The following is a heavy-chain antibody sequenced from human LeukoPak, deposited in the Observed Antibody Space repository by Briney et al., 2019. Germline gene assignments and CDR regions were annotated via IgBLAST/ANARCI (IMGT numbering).Heavy chain of an antibody. CDR1: GFTFNSYS. CDR2: ISSSSSYI. V-gene: IGHV3-21*01. D-gene: IGHD3-22*01. CDR3: ARSYYDSSGYSCPDY. J-gene: IGHJ4*02. Sequence: NTGGSLRLSCAASGFTFNSYSMSWVRQAPGEGLEWVSSISSSSSYIYYADSVKGRFTISRDNAKNSLYLQMNSLRAEDTAVYYCARSYYDSSGYSCPDYWGQGTLVTVSS.